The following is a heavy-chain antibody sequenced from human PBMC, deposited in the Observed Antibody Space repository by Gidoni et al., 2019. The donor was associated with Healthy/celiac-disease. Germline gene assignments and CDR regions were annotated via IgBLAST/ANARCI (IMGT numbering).Heavy chain of an antibody. J-gene: IGHJ4*02. CDR1: GFPFSDYY. D-gene: IGHD3-10*01. Sequence: QVQLVESGGGLVKPGGSLRLSCAASGFPFSDYYMSWIRQAPGKGLEWVSYISSSSSYTNYADSVKGRFTTSRDNAKNSLYLQMNSLRAEDTAVYYCARDRDYYGSGSYTDYWGQGTLVTVSS. V-gene: IGHV3-11*05. CDR3: ARDRDYYGSGSYTDY. CDR2: ISSSSSYT.